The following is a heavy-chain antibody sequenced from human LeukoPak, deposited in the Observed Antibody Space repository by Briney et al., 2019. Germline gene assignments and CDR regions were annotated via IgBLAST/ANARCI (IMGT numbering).Heavy chain of an antibody. D-gene: IGHD4-17*01. CDR2: INPSGGST. CDR1: GYTFTSYY. V-gene: IGHV1-46*01. J-gene: IGHJ3*02. Sequence: ASVKVSCKASGYTFTSYYMHWVRQAPGQGLEWMGIINPSGGSTSYAQKFQGRVTMTRDTSTSTVYMELSSLRSEDTAVYYCVRGVNYGEKTNPRDAFDIWGQGTMVTVSS. CDR3: VRGVNYGEKTNPRDAFDI.